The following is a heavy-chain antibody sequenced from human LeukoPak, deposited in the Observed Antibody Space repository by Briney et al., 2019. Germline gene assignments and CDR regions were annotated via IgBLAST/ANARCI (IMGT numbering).Heavy chain of an antibody. CDR2: ISGSSSRI. V-gene: IGHV3-21*01. J-gene: IGHJ4*02. CDR1: RITFSNYT. D-gene: IGHD6-6*01. Sequence: GGSLRLSCAASRITFSNYTMNWFRQAPGKGLEWVSTISGSSSRIYYTESVKGRFTVSRDNAKKSLHLQMTSLRVEDTAIYYCATGLVARWGQGTLVTVSS. CDR3: ATGLVAR.